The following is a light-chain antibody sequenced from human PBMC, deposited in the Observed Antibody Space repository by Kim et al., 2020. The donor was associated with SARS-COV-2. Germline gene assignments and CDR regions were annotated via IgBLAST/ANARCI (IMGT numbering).Light chain of an antibody. J-gene: IGKJ3*01. V-gene: IGKV3-20*01. CDR3: QQYGSSSFT. CDR2: GAS. Sequence: PGERATLSCRASQSVSSSYLAWYQQKPGQAPRLLIYGASSRATGIPDRFSGSGSGTDFTLTISRLEPEDFAVYYCQQYGSSSFTFGPGTKVDIK. CDR1: QSVSSSY.